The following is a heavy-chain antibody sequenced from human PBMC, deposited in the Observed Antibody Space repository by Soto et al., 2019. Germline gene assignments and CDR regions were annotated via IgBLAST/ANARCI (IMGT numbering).Heavy chain of an antibody. CDR3: ARDRYYYGSGSFSPYYYYYMDV. CDR2: IYSGGST. D-gene: IGHD3-10*01. CDR1: GFTVSSNY. J-gene: IGHJ6*03. V-gene: IGHV3-66*01. Sequence: GGSLRLSCAASGFTVSSNYMSWVRQAPGKGLEWVSVIYSGGSTYYADSVKGRFTISRDNSKNTLYLQINSLRAEDTAVYYCARDRYYYGSGSFSPYYYYYMDVWGKGTTVTVSS.